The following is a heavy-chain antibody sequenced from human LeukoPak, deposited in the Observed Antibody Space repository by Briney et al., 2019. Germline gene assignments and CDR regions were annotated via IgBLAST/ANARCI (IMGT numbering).Heavy chain of an antibody. V-gene: IGHV3-21*01. Sequence: GGSLRLSCAASGFTVSSNYMSWVRQAPGKGLEWVSSISSSSSYIYYADSVKGRFTISRDNAKNSLYLQMNSLRAEDTAVYYCARDGNGYYYWGQGTLVTVSS. D-gene: IGHD3-3*01. J-gene: IGHJ4*02. CDR3: ARDGNGYYY. CDR2: ISSSSSYI. CDR1: GFTVSSNY.